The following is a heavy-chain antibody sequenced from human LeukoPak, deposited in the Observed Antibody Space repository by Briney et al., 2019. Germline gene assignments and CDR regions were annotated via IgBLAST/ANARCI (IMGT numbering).Heavy chain of an antibody. CDR2: IYTSGST. D-gene: IGHD6-19*01. J-gene: IGHJ6*03. V-gene: IGHV4-4*07. CDR3: ARECWGVAVAVSLYYYYYMDV. CDR1: GGSISSYY. Sequence: SETLSLTCTVSGGSISSYYWSWIRQPAGKGLEWIGRIYTSGSTNYNPSLKSRVTMSVDTSKNQFSLKLSSVTAADTAVYYCARECWGVAVAVSLYYYYYMDVWGKGTTVTVSS.